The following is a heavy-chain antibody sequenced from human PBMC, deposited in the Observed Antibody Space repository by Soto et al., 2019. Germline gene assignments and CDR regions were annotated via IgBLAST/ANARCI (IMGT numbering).Heavy chain of an antibody. V-gene: IGHV1-69*01. CDR1: GGTLSSYA. CDR3: ARERVVGPASIEVSPPPGPRYGMDV. D-gene: IGHD2-2*01. CDR2: IIPIVCTA. J-gene: IGHJ6*02. Sequence: QVQLVQSGAEVKNPGSSVKVSCKASGGTLSSYAISWVRPAPGQWLEWMGGIIPIVCTANYAQKFQGRVTITADESTRRAYMERNSLRSEDTAVDYGARERVVGPASIEVSPPPGPRYGMDVWGQGTTVTGSS.